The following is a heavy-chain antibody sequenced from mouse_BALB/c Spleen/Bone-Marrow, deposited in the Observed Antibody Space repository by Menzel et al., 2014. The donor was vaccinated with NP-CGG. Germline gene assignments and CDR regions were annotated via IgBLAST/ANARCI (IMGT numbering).Heavy chain of an antibody. J-gene: IGHJ4*01. CDR2: IWGGGST. CDR3: AKLNWVYAMDY. CDR1: GFSLTDYG. Sequence: VKLMGSGPGLVAPSQSLSITCTVSGFSLTDYGVTWIRQPPGKGLEWLGIIWGGGSTFYNSSLRSRLNVSKDNSKSQVFLKMNSLQADDTAMYYCAKLNWVYAMDYWGQGTSVTVSS. D-gene: IGHD4-1*02. V-gene: IGHV2-6-5*01.